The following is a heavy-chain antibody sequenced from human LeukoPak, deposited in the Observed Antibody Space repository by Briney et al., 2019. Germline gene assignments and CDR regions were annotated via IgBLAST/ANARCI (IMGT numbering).Heavy chain of an antibody. CDR1: GYTFTSYD. CDR3: ARGPSYYDILTGYLYYYYYYGTDV. Sequence: ASVKVSCKASGYTFTSYDINWVRQATGQGLEWMGWMNPNSGNTGYAQKFQGRVTMTRNTSISTAYMELSSLRSEDTAVYYCARGPSYYDILTGYLYYYYYYGTDVWGQGTTVTVSS. V-gene: IGHV1-8*01. D-gene: IGHD3-9*01. J-gene: IGHJ6*02. CDR2: MNPNSGNT.